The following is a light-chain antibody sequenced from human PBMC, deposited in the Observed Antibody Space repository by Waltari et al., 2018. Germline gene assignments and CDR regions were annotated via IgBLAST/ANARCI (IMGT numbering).Light chain of an antibody. Sequence: DIQMTQSPSTLSASVGDRVTITCRASQSISSWLAWYQQKPGKAPKLLMYMTSSLESGVPSGFSGSGSGTEFTLTISSLQPDDFATYYCQQYNNYPITFGGGTKVEIK. CDR1: QSISSW. CDR2: MTS. CDR3: QQYNNYPIT. V-gene: IGKV1-5*03. J-gene: IGKJ4*01.